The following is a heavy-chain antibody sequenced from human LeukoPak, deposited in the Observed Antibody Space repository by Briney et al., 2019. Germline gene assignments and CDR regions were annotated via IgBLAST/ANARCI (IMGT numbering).Heavy chain of an antibody. CDR2: IRYDGTNT. CDR3: ARGATTVYYYYYMDV. D-gene: IGHD4-11*01. CDR1: GFTFSSYA. J-gene: IGHJ6*03. V-gene: IGHV3-30*02. Sequence: PGGSLRLSCAASGFTFSSYAMSWVRQAPGKGLEWVAFIRYDGTNTYYADSVKGRFTISRDNSKNTLSLQMNSLRAEDTAVFYCARGATTVYYYYYMDVWGKGTTVTVSS.